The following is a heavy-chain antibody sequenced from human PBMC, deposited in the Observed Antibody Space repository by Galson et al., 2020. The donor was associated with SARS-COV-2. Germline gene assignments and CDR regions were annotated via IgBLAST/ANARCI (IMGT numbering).Heavy chain of an antibody. Sequence: GGSLRLSCAASGFTFSSYAMHWVRQAPGKGLEWVAVISYDGSNKYYADSVKGRFTISRDNSNNTLYLQMNSLRAEDTAVYYCARDSSGSLYYGMDVWGQGTTVTVSS. D-gene: IGHD3-22*01. CDR2: ISYDGSNK. V-gene: IGHV3-30*04. J-gene: IGHJ6*02. CDR1: GFTFSSYA. CDR3: ARDSSGSLYYGMDV.